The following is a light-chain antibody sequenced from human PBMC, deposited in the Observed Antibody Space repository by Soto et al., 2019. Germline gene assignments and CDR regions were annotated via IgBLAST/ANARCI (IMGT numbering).Light chain of an antibody. CDR3: QQSYLTLPYA. V-gene: IGKV1-39*01. CDR1: QGITTY. CDR2: AAS. Sequence: DIQMTQSPSSLSASIGDRVTITCRASQGITTYLNWYQQKPGKAPKLLIYAASNLHSGVPSRVSGSGSGTDVTLTISSLQPEDFATYYWQQSYLTLPYAFGRGTRLEIK. J-gene: IGKJ2*01.